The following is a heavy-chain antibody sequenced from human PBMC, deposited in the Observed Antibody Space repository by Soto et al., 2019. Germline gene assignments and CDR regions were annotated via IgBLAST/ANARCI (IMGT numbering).Heavy chain of an antibody. J-gene: IGHJ6*02. Sequence: SVKVSCKDSGGTFSSYAISRVRQAPGQGLEWMGGIIPIFGTANYAQKFQGRVTITADKSTSTAYMELSSLRSEDTAVYYCARKALAVGGLSYYGMDVWGPGTTVTVSS. V-gene: IGHV1-69*06. CDR3: ARKALAVGGLSYYGMDV. CDR1: GGTFSSYA. D-gene: IGHD6-19*01. CDR2: IIPIFGTA.